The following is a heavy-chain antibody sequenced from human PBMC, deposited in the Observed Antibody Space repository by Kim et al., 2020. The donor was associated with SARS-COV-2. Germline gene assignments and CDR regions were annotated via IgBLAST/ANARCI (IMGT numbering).Heavy chain of an antibody. CDR2: ISYDGSNK. CDR3: ARDRDSSGWYAVFDY. D-gene: IGHD6-19*01. V-gene: IGHV3-30*04. Sequence: GGSLRLSCAASGFTFSSYAMHWVRQAPGKGLEWVAVISYDGSNKYYADSVKGRFTISRDNSKNTLYLQMNSLRAEDTAVYYCARDRDSSGWYAVFDYWGQGTLVTVSS. CDR1: GFTFSSYA. J-gene: IGHJ4*02.